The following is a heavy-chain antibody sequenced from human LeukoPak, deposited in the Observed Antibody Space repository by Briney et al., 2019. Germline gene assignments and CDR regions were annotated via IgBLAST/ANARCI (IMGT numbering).Heavy chain of an antibody. CDR3: ARDPGAPMDIVVVPAAATYYYYYMDV. J-gene: IGHJ6*03. CDR1: GFTFSSYW. D-gene: IGHD2-2*03. CDR2: IRQDGSEK. V-gene: IGHV3-7*03. Sequence: GGSLRLSCAASGFTFSSYWMSWVRQAPGKGLEWVANIRQDGSEKYYVDSVKGRFTISRDNAKNSLYLQMNSLRSEDTAVYYCARDPGAPMDIVVVPAAATYYYYYMDVWGKGTTVTVSS.